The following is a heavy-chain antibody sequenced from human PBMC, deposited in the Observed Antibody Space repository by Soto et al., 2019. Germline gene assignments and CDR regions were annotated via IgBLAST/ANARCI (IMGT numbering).Heavy chain of an antibody. CDR3: SRRRDGYNYGNY. Sequence: QVQLQESGPGLVKPSGTLSLTCAVSGGSISSSNWWSWVLQPPGKGLEWIGEIYHSGSTNYNPSLKSRVTISVDKSKDQVSLKLSSVTAADTAVYYCSRRRDGYNYGNYWGQGTLVTVSS. CDR1: GGSISSSNW. J-gene: IGHJ4*02. V-gene: IGHV4-4*02. CDR2: IYHSGST. D-gene: IGHD5-12*01.